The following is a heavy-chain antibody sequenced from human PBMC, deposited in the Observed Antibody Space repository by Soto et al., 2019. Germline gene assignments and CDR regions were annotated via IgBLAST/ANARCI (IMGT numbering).Heavy chain of an antibody. V-gene: IGHV3-11*01. J-gene: IGHJ6*03. CDR3: ARDPLHQSKEYYYYMDV. CDR2: ISSSGSTI. Sequence: GGSLRLSCAASGFTFSDYYMSWIRQAPGKGLEWVSYISSSGSTIYYADSVKGRFTISRDNAKNSLYLQMNSLRAEDTAVYYCARDPLHQSKEYYYYMDVWGKGTTVTVSS. CDR1: GFTFSDYY.